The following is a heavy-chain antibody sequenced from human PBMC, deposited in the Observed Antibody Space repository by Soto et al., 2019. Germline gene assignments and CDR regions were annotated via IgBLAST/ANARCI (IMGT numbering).Heavy chain of an antibody. V-gene: IGHV4-34*01. CDR2: ITHSGST. Sequence: PSETLSLTCAVFGGSFSDSYWSWLRQPPGKGLEWIGEITHSGSTNYNPSLKSRVTISADTSTNPSSLKLSTLTAADTAAYYCARDRLYYCSGSYSYYFDHWGPGTLVTVAS. CDR1: GGSFSDSY. CDR3: ARDRLYYCSGSYSYYFDH. D-gene: IGHD3-10*01. J-gene: IGHJ4*02.